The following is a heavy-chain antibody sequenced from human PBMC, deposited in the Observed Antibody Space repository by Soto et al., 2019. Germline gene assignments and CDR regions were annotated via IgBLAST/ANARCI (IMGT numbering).Heavy chain of an antibody. Sequence: QVQLVQSGAEVKKPGASVKVSCKASGYTFTSYVISWVRQAPGQGLEWMGGISAYNGNTHYAQKLQGRVTMTTDTSTSTAYMELRSLRSDDTAVYYCVVAAQPYYFDYWGQGTLVTVSS. CDR2: ISAYNGNT. V-gene: IGHV1-18*01. J-gene: IGHJ4*02. CDR3: VVAAQPYYFDY. CDR1: GYTFTSYV. D-gene: IGHD2-15*01.